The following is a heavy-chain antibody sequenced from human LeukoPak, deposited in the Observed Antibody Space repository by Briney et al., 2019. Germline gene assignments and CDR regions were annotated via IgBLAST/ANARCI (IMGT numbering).Heavy chain of an antibody. CDR2: IYYSGST. V-gene: IGHV4-59*01. Sequence: SETLSLTCTVSGGSISSYYWSWIRQPPGKGLEWIGYIYYSGSTNYNPSLKSRVTISVDTSKNQFPLKLSSVTAADTAVYYCASYCGGDCYTRGAFDIWGQGTMVTVSS. CDR1: GGSISSYY. J-gene: IGHJ3*02. D-gene: IGHD2-21*02. CDR3: ASYCGGDCYTRGAFDI.